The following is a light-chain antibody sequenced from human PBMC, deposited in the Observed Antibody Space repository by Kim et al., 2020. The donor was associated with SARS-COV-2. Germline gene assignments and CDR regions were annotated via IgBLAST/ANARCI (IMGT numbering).Light chain of an antibody. CDR1: QSVSGSY. Sequence: PGERATLSCRTGQSVSGSYLAWYQQKPGQAPRLIIYGASNRAPGTPDRFSGGGSGTDFTLTISRVEPEDFAVYYCQQYGASPMYTFGQGTKLEI. J-gene: IGKJ2*01. V-gene: IGKV3-20*01. CDR2: GAS. CDR3: QQYGASPMYT.